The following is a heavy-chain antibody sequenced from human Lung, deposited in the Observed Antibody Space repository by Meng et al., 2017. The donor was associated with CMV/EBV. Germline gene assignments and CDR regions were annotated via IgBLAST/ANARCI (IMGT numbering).Heavy chain of an antibody. CDR1: GGXISSSNYY. CDR2: IYYSGST. D-gene: IGHD6-19*01. CDR3: ASESPEYQWLEDYYYGMDV. Sequence: SXTXSLXCTVSGGXISSSNYYWGWIRQPPGKGLEWIGSIYYSGSTYYNPSLKSRVTISVDTSKNQFSLKLSSGTAADTAVYYCASESPEYQWLEDYYYGMDVXGQGXTVTVSS. V-gene: IGHV4-39*07. J-gene: IGHJ6*02.